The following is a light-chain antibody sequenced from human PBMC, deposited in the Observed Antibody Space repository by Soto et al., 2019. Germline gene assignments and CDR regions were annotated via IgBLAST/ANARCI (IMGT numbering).Light chain of an antibody. Sequence: EIVLTQTPGTVSLSPGERATLSCRASQSVRSTYFAWYQQKPGQAPRLLIYGASTRATGIPARFSGSGSGTDFTLTISSLEPEDFALYYCQQSYSSPPTFGQGTKVDIK. CDR1: QSVRSTY. J-gene: IGKJ1*01. CDR3: QQSYSSPPT. CDR2: GAS. V-gene: IGKV3-20*01.